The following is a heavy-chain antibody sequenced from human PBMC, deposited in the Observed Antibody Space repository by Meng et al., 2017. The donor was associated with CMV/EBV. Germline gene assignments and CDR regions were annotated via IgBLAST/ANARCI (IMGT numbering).Heavy chain of an antibody. CDR2: ISYDGSNK. CDR3: ARDRSRYSSGWLIDY. D-gene: IGHD6-19*01. Sequence: GESLKISCAASGFTFSSYAMHWVRQAPGKGLEWVAVISYDGSNKYYADSVKGRFTISRDNSKNTLYLQMNSLRAEDTAVYYCARDRSRYSSGWLIDYWGQGTLVTVSS. CDR1: GFTFSSYA. J-gene: IGHJ4*02. V-gene: IGHV3-30-3*01.